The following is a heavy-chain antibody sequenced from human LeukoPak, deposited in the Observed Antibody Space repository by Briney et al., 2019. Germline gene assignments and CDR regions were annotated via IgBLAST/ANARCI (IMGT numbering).Heavy chain of an antibody. V-gene: IGHV3-30*02. Sequence: PGGSLRLSCAASGFTFSSYGMHWVRQAPGKGLEWVAFIRYYGSNKYYADSVKGRFTISRDNSKNTLYLQMNSLRAEDTAVYYCAKDPQKWESYFDYWGEGTLVTVSS. CDR1: GFTFSSYG. J-gene: IGHJ4*02. D-gene: IGHD1-26*01. CDR2: IRYYGSNK. CDR3: AKDPQKWESYFDY.